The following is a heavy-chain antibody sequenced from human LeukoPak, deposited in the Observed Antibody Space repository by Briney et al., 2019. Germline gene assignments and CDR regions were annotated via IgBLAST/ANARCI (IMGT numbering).Heavy chain of an antibody. V-gene: IGHV1-69*06. CDR3: ASSGSYGHAFDI. J-gene: IGHJ3*02. D-gene: IGHD1-26*01. CDR2: IIPIFGTA. CDR1: GGTFSSYA. Sequence: ASVKVSCKASGGTFSSYAISWVRQAPGQGLEWMGGIIPIFGTANYAQKFQGRVTITADKSTSTAYMELSSLRSEDTAVYYCASSGSYGHAFDIWGQGTMVTVSS.